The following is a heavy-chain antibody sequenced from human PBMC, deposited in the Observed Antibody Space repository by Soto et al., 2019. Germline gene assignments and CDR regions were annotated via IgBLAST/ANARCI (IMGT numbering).Heavy chain of an antibody. D-gene: IGHD1-26*01. V-gene: IGHV1-69*13. Sequence: SVKFSWKASGGTFSSYAISWVRQAPGQGLECMGGIIPIFGTANYAQKFQGRVTITAXXXXSXXXMXLXXLSXEXTALYYCARVRATTVWDFDYWGQGTLVTVSS. CDR1: GGTFSSYA. J-gene: IGHJ4*02. CDR2: IIPIFGTA. CDR3: ARVRATTVWDFDY.